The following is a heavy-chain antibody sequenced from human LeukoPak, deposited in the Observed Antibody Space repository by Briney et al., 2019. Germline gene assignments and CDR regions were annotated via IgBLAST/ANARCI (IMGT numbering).Heavy chain of an antibody. CDR1: GGTFSSYA. V-gene: IGHV1-69*05. CDR3: ARVSDSSGYYSGSFGY. J-gene: IGHJ4*02. Sequence: SVKVSCKASGGTFSSYAISWVRQAPGQGFEWMGGIIPIFGTANYAQKFQGRVTITTDESTSKAYMELSSLRSEDTAVYYCARVSDSSGYYSGSFGYWGQGTLVTVSS. CDR2: IIPIFGTA. D-gene: IGHD3-22*01.